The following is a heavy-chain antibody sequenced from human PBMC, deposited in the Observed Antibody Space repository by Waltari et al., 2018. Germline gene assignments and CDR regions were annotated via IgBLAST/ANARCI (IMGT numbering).Heavy chain of an antibody. D-gene: IGHD3-3*01. CDR3: ASPGRGLEWLPRWFDY. CDR2: IIPIFGTA. J-gene: IGHJ4*02. Sequence: QVQLVQSGAEVKKPGSSVKVSCNASGGTFSSYAISWVRQAPGQGLEWMGGIIPIFGTANYAQKFQGRVTITADESTSTAYMELSSLSSEDTAVYYCASPGRGLEWLPRWFDYWGQGTLVTVSS. V-gene: IGHV1-69*01. CDR1: GGTFSSYA.